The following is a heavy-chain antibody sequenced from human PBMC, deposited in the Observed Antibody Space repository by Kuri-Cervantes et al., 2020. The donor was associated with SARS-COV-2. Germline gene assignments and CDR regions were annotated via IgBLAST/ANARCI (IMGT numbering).Heavy chain of an antibody. Sequence: ASVKVSCKASGYTFTSYGISWVRQAPGQGLEWMGWISAYNGNTNYAQKLQGRVTMTRDTSISTAYMELSRLRSDDTAVYYCARDYQLLGVYFDYWGQGTLVTVSS. CDR3: ARDYQLLGVYFDY. CDR1: GYTFTSYG. CDR2: ISAYNGNT. D-gene: IGHD2-2*01. J-gene: IGHJ4*02. V-gene: IGHV1-18*01.